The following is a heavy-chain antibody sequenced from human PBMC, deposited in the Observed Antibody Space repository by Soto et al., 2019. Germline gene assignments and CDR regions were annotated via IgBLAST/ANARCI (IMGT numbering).Heavy chain of an antibody. J-gene: IGHJ6*02. CDR1: GYSFTSYW. CDR3: ARQSLTTANYYYYYGMDV. Sequence: GESLKISCNGSGYSFTSYWICWVRQMPGKGLEWMGIIYPGDSDTRYSPSFQGQVTISADKSISTAYLQWSSLKASDTAMYYCARQSLTTANYYYYYGMDVWGQGTTVTVSS. CDR2: IYPGDSDT. V-gene: IGHV5-51*01. D-gene: IGHD4-4*01.